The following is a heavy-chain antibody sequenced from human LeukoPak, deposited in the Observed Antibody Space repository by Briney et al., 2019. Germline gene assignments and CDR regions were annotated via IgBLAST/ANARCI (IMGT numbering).Heavy chain of an antibody. J-gene: IGHJ4*02. CDR1: GFTFSSYA. Sequence: PGGSLRLSCAASGFTFSSYAMHWVRQAPGKGLEYVSAISSNGGSTYYANSVKGRFTISRDNSKNTLYLQMGSLRAEDMAVYYCARSGWLQHPFDYWGQGTLVTVSS. V-gene: IGHV3-64*01. D-gene: IGHD5-24*01. CDR2: ISSNGGST. CDR3: ARSGWLQHPFDY.